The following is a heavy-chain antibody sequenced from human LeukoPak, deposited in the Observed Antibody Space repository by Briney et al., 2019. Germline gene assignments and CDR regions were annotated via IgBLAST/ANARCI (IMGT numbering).Heavy chain of an antibody. CDR2: INSGSTI. V-gene: IGHV3-48*03. Sequence: VGSLRLSCAASGFTFSTYEMNWVRQAPGRGLEWVSYINSGSTIYYADCVKGRFPLSRDNAKNSLFLQMNSLRAEDTAVYYCARGDSGWPNYFDYWGQGTLVTVSS. CDR3: ARGDSGWPNYFDY. D-gene: IGHD6-19*01. CDR1: GFTFSTYE. J-gene: IGHJ4*02.